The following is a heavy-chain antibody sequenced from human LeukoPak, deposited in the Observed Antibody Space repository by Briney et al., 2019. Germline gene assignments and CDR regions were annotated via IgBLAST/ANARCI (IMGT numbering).Heavy chain of an antibody. CDR3: ARALGYCSSASCYYFDN. CDR2: ISSRSSTI. Sequence: GGSLRLSCAASGFIVSSSYMSWVRQAPGKGLEWVSYISSRSSTIYYADSVKGRFTISRDNAKNSLYLQMNSLRAEDTAVYYCARALGYCSSASCYYFDNWGQGTLVTVSS. D-gene: IGHD2-2*01. J-gene: IGHJ4*02. V-gene: IGHV3-48*01. CDR1: GFIVSSSY.